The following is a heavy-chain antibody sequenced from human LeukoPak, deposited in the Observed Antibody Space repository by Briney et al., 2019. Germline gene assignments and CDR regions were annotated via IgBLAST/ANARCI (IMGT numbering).Heavy chain of an antibody. D-gene: IGHD3-9*01. CDR3: AKSLRYFDWLLDY. J-gene: IGHJ4*02. CDR2: ISGGGRTT. CDR1: GFTFSNYA. Sequence: GGSLRLSCAASGFTFSNYAMSWVRQAPGKGLEWVSAISGGGRTTYYAASVKGRFTISRDNSKNTLYLQMNSLRAEDTAVYYCAKSLRYFDWLLDYWGQGTLVTVSS. V-gene: IGHV3-23*01.